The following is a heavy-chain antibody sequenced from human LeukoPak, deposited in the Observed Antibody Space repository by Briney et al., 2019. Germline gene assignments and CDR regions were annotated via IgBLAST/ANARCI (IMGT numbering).Heavy chain of an antibody. J-gene: IGHJ4*02. CDR3: ARSRGSYFDY. V-gene: IGHV3-11*06. CDR2: ITNSGSYT. CDR1: GFIFSDFY. Sequence: PGGSLRLSCAASGFIFSDFYMTWIRQAPGKGLEWVSDITNSGSYTNYAGSVKGRFTISRDNAKNSLYLQMNSLRVGDTAVFFCARSRGSYFDYWGQGTLVIVSS. D-gene: IGHD1-26*01.